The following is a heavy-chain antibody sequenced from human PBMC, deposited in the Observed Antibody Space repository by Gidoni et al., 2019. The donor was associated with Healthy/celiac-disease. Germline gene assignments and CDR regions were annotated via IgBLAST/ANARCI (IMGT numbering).Heavy chain of an antibody. J-gene: IGHJ3*02. V-gene: IGHV3-21*01. CDR2: ISSSSSYI. CDR3: ARVIPRLLWFGELLRDDAFDI. Sequence: EVQLVESGGGLVKPGGSLRLSCAASGFTFSSYRMNWVRQAPGKGLEWVSSISSSSSYIYYADSVKGRFTISKANAKNSLYLQMNSLRAEDTAVYYCARVIPRLLWFGELLRDDAFDIWGQGTMVTVSS. CDR1: GFTFSSYR. D-gene: IGHD3-10*01.